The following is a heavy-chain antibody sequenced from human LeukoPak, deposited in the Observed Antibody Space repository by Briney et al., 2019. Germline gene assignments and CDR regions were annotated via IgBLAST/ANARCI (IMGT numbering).Heavy chain of an antibody. CDR2: IYPGDSDT. D-gene: IGHD2/OR15-2a*01. CDR3: ARQVYCDSSRCLNPFEN. CDR1: GYSFPSNW. Sequence: GESLKIPCKGYGYSFPSNWTGWVRQMPGKGLEWMGIIYPGDSDTRYSPSFQGQVTISADKSISTAYLQWSSLKGSDTAMYYCARQVYCDSSRCLNPFENWGQGTLVTVSS. V-gene: IGHV5-51*01. J-gene: IGHJ4*02.